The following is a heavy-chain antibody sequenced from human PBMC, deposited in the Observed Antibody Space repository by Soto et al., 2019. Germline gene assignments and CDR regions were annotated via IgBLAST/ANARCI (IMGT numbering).Heavy chain of an antibody. CDR3: GRGRSGELVVFY. V-gene: IGHV1-2*02. CDR1: GYTFTGYY. CDR2: ISPKSGGT. J-gene: IGHJ4*02. Sequence: QVQLVQSGAEVKESGASVKVSCKASGYTFTGYYIHWVRQAPGQGLEWVGEISPKSGGTRYAQKFQGRVTMTKDTYITTVYMEVSYLRPDDTAVYYCGRGRSGELVVFYWGQGTLVTVHS. D-gene: IGHD1-7*01.